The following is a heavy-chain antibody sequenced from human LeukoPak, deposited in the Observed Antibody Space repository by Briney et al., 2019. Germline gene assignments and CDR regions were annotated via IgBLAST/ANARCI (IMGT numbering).Heavy chain of an antibody. Sequence: GRSLRLSCAASGFTFSSYGMHWVRQAPGKGLEWVAVIWYDGSNKYYADSVKGRFTISRDNSKNTLYLQMNSLRAEDTAVYYCARLTTTVDEDVWGQGTTVTVSS. CDR1: GFTFSSYG. D-gene: IGHD4-17*01. CDR2: IWYDGSNK. CDR3: ARLTTTVDEDV. J-gene: IGHJ6*02. V-gene: IGHV3-33*01.